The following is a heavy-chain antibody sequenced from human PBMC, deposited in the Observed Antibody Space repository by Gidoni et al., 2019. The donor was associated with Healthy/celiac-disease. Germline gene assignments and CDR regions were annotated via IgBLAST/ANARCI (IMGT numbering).Heavy chain of an antibody. V-gene: IGHV3-9*01. CDR3: AKDSGHSSSSPIDY. CDR2: IRWKSGSI. CDR1: VFTFDDYA. J-gene: IGHJ4*02. Sequence: EVQLVESGVGLVQPGRSLRLSCAASVFTFDDYAMHWVRQAPGKGLEWVSGIRWKSGSIGYADSVKGRLTISRDNAKNSLYLQMNSLRAEDTALYYCAKDSGHSSSSPIDYWGQGTLVTVSS. D-gene: IGHD6-6*01.